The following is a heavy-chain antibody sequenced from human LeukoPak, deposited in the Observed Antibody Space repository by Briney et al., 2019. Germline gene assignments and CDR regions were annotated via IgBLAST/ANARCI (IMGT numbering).Heavy chain of an antibody. J-gene: IGHJ4*02. CDR3: AREVWTVVTAYYFDY. CDR2: ISSSSSYI. V-gene: IGHV3-21*01. Sequence: GSLRLSCAASGFTFSSYSMNWVRQAPGKGLEWVSSISSSSSYIYYADSVKGRFTISRDNAKNSLYLQMNSLRAEDTAVYYCAREVWTVVTAYYFDYWGQGTLVTVSS. D-gene: IGHD4-23*01. CDR1: GFTFSSYS.